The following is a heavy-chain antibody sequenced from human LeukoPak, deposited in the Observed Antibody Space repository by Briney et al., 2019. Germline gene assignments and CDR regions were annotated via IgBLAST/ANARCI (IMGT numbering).Heavy chain of an antibody. CDR2: VNHDGSST. V-gene: IGHV3-74*01. CDR3: AHGAMYQLDY. Sequence: PGGSLRLSCATSGFTFTTFWMHWVRQAPGKGLVWVSRVNHDGSSTNYADSVKGRFTISRDNAKNTVYLQMNSLRAEDTAVYYCAHGAMYQLDYWGQGTLVTVSS. J-gene: IGHJ4*02. CDR1: GFTFTTFW. D-gene: IGHD2-2*01.